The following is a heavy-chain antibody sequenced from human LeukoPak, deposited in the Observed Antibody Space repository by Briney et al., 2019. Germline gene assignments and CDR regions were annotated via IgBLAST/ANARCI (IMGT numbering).Heavy chain of an antibody. CDR3: ARGYALYSGRYIDFDY. CDR1: GYSFTAFY. V-gene: IGHV1-2*02. Sequence: ASVKVSCKASGYSFTAFYLHWVRQAPGQGLEWMGWIHPRSGDTTYAQKFQGRVTLTRDTSISTAYMELSRLRSDDTAVYYCARGYALYSGRYIDFDYWGQGTLVTVSS. CDR2: IHPRSGDT. D-gene: IGHD1-26*01. J-gene: IGHJ4*02.